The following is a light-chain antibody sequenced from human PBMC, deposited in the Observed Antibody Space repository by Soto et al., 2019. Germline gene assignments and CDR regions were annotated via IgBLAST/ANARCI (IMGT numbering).Light chain of an antibody. CDR3: CSYVGATTYV. Sequence: SALTQPASVSGSPGQSITISCTGTSTDVGSHKLVSWYQQHPGKAPKVIVYEGIKRPSGVSDRFSGSTSGSTASLTISGLQAEDEAEYYCCSYVGATTYVFGSGTKVTV. CDR2: EGI. J-gene: IGLJ1*01. V-gene: IGLV2-23*01. CDR1: STDVGSHKL.